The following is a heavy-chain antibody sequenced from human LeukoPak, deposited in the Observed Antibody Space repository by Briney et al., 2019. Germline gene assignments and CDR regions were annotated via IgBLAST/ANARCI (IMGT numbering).Heavy chain of an antibody. Sequence: ASVKVSCKASGYTFTSYGISWVRQAPGQGLEWMGWISSYNGNTNYAQKLQGRVTMTTDTSTSTAYMELSSLRSEDTAVYYCAISGSYYGYYYYYMDVWGKGTTVTVSS. V-gene: IGHV1-18*01. CDR1: GYTFTSYG. J-gene: IGHJ6*03. CDR2: ISSYNGNT. CDR3: AISGSYYGYYYYYMDV. D-gene: IGHD1-26*01.